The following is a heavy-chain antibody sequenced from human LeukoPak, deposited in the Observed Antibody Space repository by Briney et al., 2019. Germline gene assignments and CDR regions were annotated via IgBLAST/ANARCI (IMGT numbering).Heavy chain of an antibody. CDR3: AKDRTSVDSFDH. CDR2: ISGSGGST. J-gene: IGHJ4*02. CDR1: GFTFSSYA. V-gene: IGHV3-23*01. Sequence: GGSLRLSRAASGFTFSSYAMNCVRHAPGKGLECVLVISGSGGSTYYADSVKGRFTISRDNSKNTLYLQMNSLRAADTAVYYCAKDRTSVDSFDHWGQGTLVTVSS. D-gene: IGHD2-2*01.